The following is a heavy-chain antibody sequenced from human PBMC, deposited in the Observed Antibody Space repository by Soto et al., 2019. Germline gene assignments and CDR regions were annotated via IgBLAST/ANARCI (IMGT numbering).Heavy chain of an antibody. CDR2: VFYTGRA. V-gene: IGHV4-61*08. Sequence: SETLSLTCTVSGGSISSGDYYWSWIRQPPGKGLEWIGYVFYTGRANYNASLKSRVSISLDTSNYQFSLKLSSVTAADTAVYYCARDGDGRMTTNPYYYNGMDVWGPGTTVTVSS. CDR3: ARDGDGRMTTNPYYYNGMDV. J-gene: IGHJ6*02. CDR1: GGSISSGDYY. D-gene: IGHD4-4*01.